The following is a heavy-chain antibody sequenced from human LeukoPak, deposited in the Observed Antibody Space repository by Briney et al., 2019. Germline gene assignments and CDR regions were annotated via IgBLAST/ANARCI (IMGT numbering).Heavy chain of an antibody. Sequence: ASETLSLTCTVSGGSISDYYWSWIRQPPGNGGAGNGLEWIGFIYYSGNTNYNPSLTSRVTISVDTSKSQFSLKVNSVTAADTAVYYCARGIGSSNGYYYYYMDVWGKGTTVTVSS. V-gene: IGHV4-59*01. CDR1: GGSISDYY. D-gene: IGHD6-6*01. CDR3: ARGIGSSNGYYYYYMDV. J-gene: IGHJ6*03. CDR2: IYYSGNT.